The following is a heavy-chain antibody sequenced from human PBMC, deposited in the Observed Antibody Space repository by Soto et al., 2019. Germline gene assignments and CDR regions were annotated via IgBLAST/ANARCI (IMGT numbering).Heavy chain of an antibody. CDR2: IYFSGTT. V-gene: IGHV4-39*01. Sequence: TSEPQPLRYTVSDGYIAATSCYWCWILQPPVKWLDLIGSIYFSGTTYYKPSLKSRVTISVDTSKNQFSLRLSSVTAADTAMYYCARSLGSTADPPFYHYYYGMDVWGQGTTVTVSS. CDR1: DGYIAATSCY. CDR3: ARSLGSTADPPFYHYYYGMDV. J-gene: IGHJ6*02. D-gene: IGHD5-18*01.